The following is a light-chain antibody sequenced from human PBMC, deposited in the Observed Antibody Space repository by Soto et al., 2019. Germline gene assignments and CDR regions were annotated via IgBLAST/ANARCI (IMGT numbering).Light chain of an antibody. Sequence: QSALTQPSSLSGSPGQSITISCTGIINDIGGYNTVSWYQQHPGKAPKLMIYAVSNRPSGVSNRFSGSKSGNTASLTISGLQAEDEADYYCSSYVGDRTDVFRTGTKVTVL. V-gene: IGLV2-14*01. CDR3: SSYVGDRTDV. CDR1: INDIGGYNT. CDR2: AVS. J-gene: IGLJ1*01.